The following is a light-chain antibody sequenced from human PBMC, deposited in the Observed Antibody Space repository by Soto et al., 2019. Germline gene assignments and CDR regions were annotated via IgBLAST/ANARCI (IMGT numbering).Light chain of an antibody. Sequence: DIHMTQSPSTLSASAGDRVTITCRASQSISNWLAWYQQKPGKAPKLLIYHASSLESGVPSRFTGSVSGTEFTLTISSLQPDDFATYFCQQYSSCLYTFGQGTKLEIK. CDR1: QSISNW. V-gene: IGKV1-5*01. CDR3: QQYSSCLYT. CDR2: HAS. J-gene: IGKJ2*01.